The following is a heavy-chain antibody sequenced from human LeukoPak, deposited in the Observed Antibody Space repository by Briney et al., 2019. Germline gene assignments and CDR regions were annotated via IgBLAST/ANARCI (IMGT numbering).Heavy chain of an antibody. CDR2: ISAYNGNT. J-gene: IGHJ6*02. Sequence: GASVKVSCKASGYTFTSYGISWLRQAPGQGLEWMGWISAYNGNTNYAQKLQGRVTMTTDTSTSTAYMELRSLRSDDTAVYYCAREYYGSAMVYYYYYGMDVWGQGTTVTVSS. V-gene: IGHV1-18*01. CDR3: AREYYGSAMVYYYYYGMDV. D-gene: IGHD3-10*01. CDR1: GYTFTSYG.